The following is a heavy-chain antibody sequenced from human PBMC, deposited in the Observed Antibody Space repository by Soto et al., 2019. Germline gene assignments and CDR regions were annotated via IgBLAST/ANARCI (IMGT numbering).Heavy chain of an antibody. CDR2: ISAYNGNT. J-gene: IGHJ4*02. CDR3: ARDGDRGAAAVY. Sequence: QVQLVQSGAEVKKPGASVKVSCKASGYTFASYGISWVRQPPGQGLEWMGWISAYNGNTNYAQKLQGXVXIXTDXSTSTAYMELRSLRSDDTAVYYCARDGDRGAAAVYWGQGTLVTVSS. D-gene: IGHD6-13*01. CDR1: GYTFASYG. V-gene: IGHV1-18*01.